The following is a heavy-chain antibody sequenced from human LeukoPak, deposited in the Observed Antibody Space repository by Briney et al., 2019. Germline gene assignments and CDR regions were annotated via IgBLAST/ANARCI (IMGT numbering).Heavy chain of an antibody. CDR3: ARRTSGTTRDY. V-gene: IGHV3-23*01. Sequence: QPGGSLRLSCAASGFTFNNYAINWVRQAPGKGLDWVSTINGGGGSTYYADSVKGRFTISRDNSKNTLYLQVDSLRAEDTAVYYCARRTSGTTRDYWGQGTLVTVSS. J-gene: IGHJ4*02. CDR2: INGGGGST. D-gene: IGHD1-1*01. CDR1: GFTFNNYA.